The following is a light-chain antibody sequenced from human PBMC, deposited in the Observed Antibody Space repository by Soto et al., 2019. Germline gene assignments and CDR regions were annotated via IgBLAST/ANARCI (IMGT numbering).Light chain of an antibody. J-gene: IGLJ1*01. Sequence: QSVLSQPPSVSAAPGQRVTISCSGSTSNIGKYYVSWYQQVPVTAPRLLIYDNNQRPSGIPDRFSGSKSGTSATLAITGLQTGDEADYYCATWDGGLTPQGVFGTGTQLTVL. CDR3: ATWDGGLTPQGV. V-gene: IGLV1-51*01. CDR1: TSNIGKYY. CDR2: DNN.